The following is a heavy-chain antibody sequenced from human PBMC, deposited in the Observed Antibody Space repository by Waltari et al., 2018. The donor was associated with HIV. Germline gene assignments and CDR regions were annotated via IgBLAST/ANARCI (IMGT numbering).Heavy chain of an antibody. CDR2: IKRKTDGGTT. CDR3: TARDY. V-gene: IGHV3-15*01. CDR1: GFTFSNAW. Sequence: EVQLVESGGGLVKPGGSLRLSCAASGFTFSNAWMSWVRQAPGKGLEWVGRIKRKTDGGTTDYAAPVKGRFTISGDDSKNTLYLQMNSLKTEDTAVYYCTARDYWGQGTLVTVSS. J-gene: IGHJ4*02.